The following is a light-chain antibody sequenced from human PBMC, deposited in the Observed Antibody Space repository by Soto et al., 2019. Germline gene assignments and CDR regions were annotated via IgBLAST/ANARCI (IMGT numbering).Light chain of an antibody. CDR1: QSVSTN. CDR3: QRYNNWPPWA. V-gene: IGKV3-15*01. CDR2: GAS. Sequence: EIVMTQSPATLSVSPGERATLSCRASQSVSTNLAWYQQKPGQAPRLLIYGASTRATGIPARFSGSGSGTEFTLTISSLQSEDLAVYYCQRYNNWPPWAFGQGTKVEIK. J-gene: IGKJ1*01.